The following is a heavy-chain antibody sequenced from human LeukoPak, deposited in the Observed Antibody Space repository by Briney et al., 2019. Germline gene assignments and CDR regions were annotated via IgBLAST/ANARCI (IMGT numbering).Heavy chain of an antibody. D-gene: IGHD1-26*01. CDR2: IWSDGNNK. V-gene: IGHV3-33*06. CDR3: AKHGPVPGVGYFAFDY. CDR1: GFTLSRYG. J-gene: IGHJ4*02. Sequence: PGGSLRLSCAASGFTLSRYGMHWVRQAPGKGLEWVADIWSDGNNKYYADSGKGRFTISRDNSKNPLYLQMNSLRAEDTAVYYCAKHGPVPGVGYFAFDYWGQGTLVAVSS.